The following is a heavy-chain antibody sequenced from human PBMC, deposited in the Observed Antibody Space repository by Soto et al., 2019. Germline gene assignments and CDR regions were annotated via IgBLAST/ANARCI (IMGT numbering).Heavy chain of an antibody. Sequence: GGSLRLSCAASGFTFSSYAMSWVRQAPGKGLEWVSAISGSGGSTYYADSVKGRLTISRDNSKNTLYLQMNSLRAEDTAVYYCAIQPFFNWNHPGAFDIWGQGTMVTVSS. J-gene: IGHJ3*02. CDR2: ISGSGGST. D-gene: IGHD1-20*01. V-gene: IGHV3-23*01. CDR3: AIQPFFNWNHPGAFDI. CDR1: GFTFSSYA.